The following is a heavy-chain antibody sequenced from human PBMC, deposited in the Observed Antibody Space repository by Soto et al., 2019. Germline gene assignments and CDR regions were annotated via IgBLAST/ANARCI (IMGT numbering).Heavy chain of an antibody. CDR1: GGSISSGGYY. D-gene: IGHD6-19*01. CDR2: IYYSGST. V-gene: IGHV4-31*03. J-gene: IGHJ6*02. Sequence: PSETLSLTCTVSGGSISSGGYYWSWIRQHPGKGLEWIRYIYYSGSTYYNPSLKSRVTISVDTSKDQFSLKLSSVTAADTAVYYCAKGAVAGTPTSYYYYGMDVWGQGTTVTVSS. CDR3: AKGAVAGTPTSYYYYGMDV.